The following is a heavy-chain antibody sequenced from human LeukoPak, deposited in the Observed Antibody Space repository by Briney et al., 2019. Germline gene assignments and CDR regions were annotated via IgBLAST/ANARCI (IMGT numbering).Heavy chain of an antibody. CDR2: IKSKTDGGTT. Sequence: SGGSLRLSCAASGFTFSNAWMSWVRQAPGKGLEWVGRIKSKTDGGTTDYAAPVKGRFTISRDDSKNTLYLQMNSLKTEDTAVYYCTTCFNCYDYYYYMDVWGKGTTVTVSS. J-gene: IGHJ6*03. V-gene: IGHV3-15*01. D-gene: IGHD2-2*01. CDR1: GFTFSNAW. CDR3: TTCFNCYDYYYYMDV.